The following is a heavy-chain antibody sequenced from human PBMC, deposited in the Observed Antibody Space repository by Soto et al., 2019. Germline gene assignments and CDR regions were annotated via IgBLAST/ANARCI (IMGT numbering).Heavy chain of an antibody. CDR1: GFTFTAYT. J-gene: IGHJ4*02. V-gene: IGHV3-21*01. Sequence: RLSCAASGFTFTAYTINWVRHAPGKGLEWVASITRDSTHISFPASVKGRFTLSRENAKKSVYLRMTSVRGHDTAIYFSARTFILGSTALVYWCQGTLPTVSS. D-gene: IGHD2-2*01. CDR3: ARTFILGSTALVY. CDR2: ITRDSTHI.